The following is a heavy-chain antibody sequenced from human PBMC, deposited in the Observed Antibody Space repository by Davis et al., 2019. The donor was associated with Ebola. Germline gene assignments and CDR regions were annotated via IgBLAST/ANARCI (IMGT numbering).Heavy chain of an antibody. CDR3: ARHRSERGYSYGTIDY. J-gene: IGHJ4*02. D-gene: IGHD5-18*01. V-gene: IGHV3-7*01. Sequence: PGGSLRLSCAASGFTFSNYWMSWVRQAPGKGLEWVANIKEDGSEKYYVDSVKGRFTISRDNAKNSLYLQMNSLRAEDTAVYYCARHRSERGYSYGTIDYWGQGTLVTVSS. CDR2: IKEDGSEK. CDR1: GFTFSNYW.